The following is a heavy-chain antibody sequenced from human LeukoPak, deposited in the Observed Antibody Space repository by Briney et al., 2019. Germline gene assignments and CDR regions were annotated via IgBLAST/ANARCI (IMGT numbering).Heavy chain of an antibody. J-gene: IGHJ4*02. V-gene: IGHV3-15*01. CDR3: TTDPAELDFDY. D-gene: IGHD1-26*01. Sequence: GGSLRLSCAASGFTFSNAWMSWVRQASGKGLEWVGRIKSKTDGGTTDYAAPVKGRFTISRDDSKNTLYLQMNSLKTEDTAVYYCTTDPAELDFDYWGQGTLVTVSS. CDR1: GFTFSNAW. CDR2: IKSKTDGGTT.